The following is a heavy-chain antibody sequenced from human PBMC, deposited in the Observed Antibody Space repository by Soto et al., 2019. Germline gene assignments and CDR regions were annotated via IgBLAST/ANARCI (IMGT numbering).Heavy chain of an antibody. V-gene: IGHV3-11*01. Sequence: QVHLVESGGGLVRPGGSLRLPCVASGFILRDYDLSWIRPAPGKGLEWVSCISSSGTSTYYVDSVKGRFTISRDNAKNSVVVEMNSLRAEDTAVYYCASRGTGEARPNHWGQGAMVTVAT. CDR3: ASRGTGEARPNH. J-gene: IGHJ5*02. CDR2: ISSSGTST. D-gene: IGHD7-27*01. CDR1: GFILRDYD.